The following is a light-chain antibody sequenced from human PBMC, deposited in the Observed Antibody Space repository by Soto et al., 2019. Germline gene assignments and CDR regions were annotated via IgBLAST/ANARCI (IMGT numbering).Light chain of an antibody. V-gene: IGKV2-28*01. J-gene: IGKJ2*01. CDR1: QSLLHSNGYNY. CDR3: MQALQPLT. Sequence: DIVMTQSPLSLPVTPGEPASISCRSSQSLLHSNGYNYLDWYLQKPGQSPQLLIYLGSNRASGVPDRFSGSGSGIDFTLKISRVEAEDVGVYYCMQALQPLTFGQGTKLEIK. CDR2: LGS.